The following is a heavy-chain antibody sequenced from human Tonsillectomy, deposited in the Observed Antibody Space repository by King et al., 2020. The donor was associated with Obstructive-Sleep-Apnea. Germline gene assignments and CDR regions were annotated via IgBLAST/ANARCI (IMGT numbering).Heavy chain of an antibody. CDR3: ARDAGYCSSTSCYGPFDY. J-gene: IGHJ4*02. CDR1: VYTFTIYG. V-gene: IGHV1-18*01. CDR2: ISAYNGNT. D-gene: IGHD2-2*01. Sequence: QLVQSGAEVKKPGASLTVSCKASVYTFTIYGISWVRQAPGQGLEWMGWISAYNGNTNYAQKLQGRVTMTTDTSTRTAYMERRSLGSDDTAVYYSARDAGYCSSTSCYGPFDYWGQGTLVTVSS.